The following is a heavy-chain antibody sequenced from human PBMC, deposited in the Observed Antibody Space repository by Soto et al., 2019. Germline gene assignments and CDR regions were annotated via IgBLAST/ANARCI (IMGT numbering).Heavy chain of an antibody. CDR2: IDSTSSTI. V-gene: IGHV3-48*02. Sequence: EVQLVESGGNLVQPGGSLRLSCAASGFTFSSYDMSWVRQAPGKGLEWLSSIDSTSSTINYADSVRGRFTISRDNARNSLYLQMNSLRDEDTAVYYCAKVTDDWWWAFDVWGQGTVVTVSS. J-gene: IGHJ3*01. CDR1: GFTFSSYD. D-gene: IGHD2-8*02. CDR3: AKVTDDWWWAFDV.